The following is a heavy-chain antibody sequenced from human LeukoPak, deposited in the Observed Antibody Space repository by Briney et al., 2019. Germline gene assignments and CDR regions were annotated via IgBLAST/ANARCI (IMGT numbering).Heavy chain of an antibody. V-gene: IGHV3-9*01. CDR1: GFTFDDYA. J-gene: IGHJ4*02. D-gene: IGHD3-22*01. CDR3: ARVNYYDSLDY. Sequence: GGSLRLSCAASGFTFDDYAMHWVRQAPGKGLEWVSGISWNSGSIGYADSVKGRFTISRDNAKNSLYLQMNSLRAEDTAVYYCARVNYYDSLDYWGQGTLVTVSS. CDR2: ISWNSGSI.